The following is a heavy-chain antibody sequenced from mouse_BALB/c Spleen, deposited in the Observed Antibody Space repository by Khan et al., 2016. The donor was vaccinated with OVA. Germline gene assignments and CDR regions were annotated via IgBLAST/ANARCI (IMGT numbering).Heavy chain of an antibody. CDR1: GYSITSDYA. CDR2: ISYSGYT. V-gene: IGHV3-2*02. CDR3: ARKNYYGYAMDY. D-gene: IGHD1-1*01. Sequence: EVKLEESGPGLVKPSQSLSLTYTVTGYSITSDYAWDWIRQFPGNKLEWMGYISYSGYTSYNPSLKSRISISRDTSKNQFFLQLTSVTTEDTATYYCARKNYYGYAMDYWGQGTSVTVSS. J-gene: IGHJ4*01.